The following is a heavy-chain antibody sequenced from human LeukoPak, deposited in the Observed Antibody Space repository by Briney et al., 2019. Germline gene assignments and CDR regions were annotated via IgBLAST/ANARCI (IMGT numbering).Heavy chain of an antibody. CDR2: IYTSGST. Sequence: TSQTLSLTCTVSGGSISSGSYYWSWIRQPAGKGLEWIGRIYTSGSTNYSPSLKSRVTISVDTSKNQFSLKLSSVTAADTAVYYCARVHCDILTGYYYYMDVWGKGTTVTVSS. CDR3: ARVHCDILTGYYYYMDV. J-gene: IGHJ6*03. V-gene: IGHV4-61*02. CDR1: GGSISSGSYY. D-gene: IGHD3-9*01.